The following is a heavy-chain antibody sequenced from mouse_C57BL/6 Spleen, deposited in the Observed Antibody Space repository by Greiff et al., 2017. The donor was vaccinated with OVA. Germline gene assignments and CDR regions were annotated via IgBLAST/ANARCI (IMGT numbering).Heavy chain of an antibody. V-gene: IGHV1-69*01. CDR2: IDPSDSYT. Sequence: QVQLQQPGAELVMPGASVKLSCKASGYTFTSYWMHWVKQRPGQGLEWIGEIDPSDSYTNYNQKFKGKATLTVDKSSSTAYMQLSSLTSEDSAVYCYARSSTGTDDYWGQGTTLTVSS. J-gene: IGHJ2*01. CDR3: ARSSTGTDDY. CDR1: GYTFTSYW. D-gene: IGHD4-1*02.